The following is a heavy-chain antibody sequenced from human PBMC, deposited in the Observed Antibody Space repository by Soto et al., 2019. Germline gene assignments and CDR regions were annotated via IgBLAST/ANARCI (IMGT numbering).Heavy chain of an antibody. CDR3: ARVRPLATVTTGWFDP. CDR2: IKQDGSEK. D-gene: IGHD4-17*01. CDR1: GFTFSTYS. Sequence: GGSLRLSCVGSGFTFSTYSISWVRQAPGKGLEWVANIKQDGSEKYYVDSVKGRFTISRDNAKNSLYLQMNSLRAEDTAVYYCARVRPLATVTTGWFDPWGQGTLVTVSS. V-gene: IGHV3-7*03. J-gene: IGHJ5*02.